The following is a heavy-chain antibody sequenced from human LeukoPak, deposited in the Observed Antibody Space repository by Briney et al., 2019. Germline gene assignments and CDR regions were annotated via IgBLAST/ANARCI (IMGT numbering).Heavy chain of an antibody. V-gene: IGHV3-23*01. CDR2: IGGSGDST. CDR3: AKVHSSGWVFDY. D-gene: IGHD6-19*01. CDR1: GFTFSIYA. J-gene: IGHJ4*02. Sequence: PGGSLRLSCAASGFTFSIYAMSWVRQAPGKGLEWVSGIGGSGDSTYYADSAKGRFTISRDNSKNTLYLQMNSLRVEDTAVYYCAKVHSSGWVFDYWGQGTLVIVSS.